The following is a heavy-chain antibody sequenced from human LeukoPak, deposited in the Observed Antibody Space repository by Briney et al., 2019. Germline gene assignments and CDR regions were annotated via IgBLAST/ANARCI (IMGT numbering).Heavy chain of an antibody. D-gene: IGHD3-10*01. Sequence: GGSLRLSCAASGFTFSSYSMNWVRQAPGKGLGWVSYISSSSSTIYYADSVKGRFTISRDNAKNSLYLQMNSLRAEDTAVYYCARHITMVRGVLDYWGQGTLVTVSS. CDR1: GFTFSSYS. CDR3: ARHITMVRGVLDY. J-gene: IGHJ4*02. CDR2: ISSSSSTI. V-gene: IGHV3-48*01.